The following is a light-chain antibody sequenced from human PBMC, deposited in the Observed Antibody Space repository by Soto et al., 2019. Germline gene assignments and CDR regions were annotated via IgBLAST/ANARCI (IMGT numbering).Light chain of an antibody. CDR1: QVISRY. Sequence: DIQLTQSPSFLSASVGDRVTITCRASQVISRYVAWYQQKPGRAPKLLIYAASTLQSRVPFRFSGSASGTEFTLTISSLQPEDFATYYCQQLDSSLLTFGGGTKVEI. CDR3: QQLDSSLLT. J-gene: IGKJ4*01. CDR2: AAS. V-gene: IGKV1-9*01.